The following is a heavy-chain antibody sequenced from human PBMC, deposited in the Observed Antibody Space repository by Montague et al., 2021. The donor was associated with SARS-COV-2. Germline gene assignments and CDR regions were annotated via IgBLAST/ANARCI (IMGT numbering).Heavy chain of an antibody. CDR3: TREGYQVLWSDYYYYGMDV. D-gene: IGHD2-2*01. J-gene: IGHJ6*02. Sequence: SETLSLTCAVYGGSFSGYYWSWIRQPPGKGLEWIGEINHSGSTNXNPSLKSQATISVDTSKNQFSLKLSSVTAVDTAVYYCTREGYQVLWSDYYYYGMDVWGQGTTVTVSS. CDR2: INHSGST. V-gene: IGHV4-34*01. CDR1: GGSFSGYY.